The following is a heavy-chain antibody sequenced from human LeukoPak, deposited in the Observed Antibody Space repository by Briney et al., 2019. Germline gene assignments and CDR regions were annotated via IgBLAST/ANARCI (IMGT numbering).Heavy chain of an antibody. J-gene: IGHJ6*02. CDR3: ASEEGGLDV. Sequence: PGGSLRLSCAASGFTFSRYWMHWVRQAPGKGLVWVSRIKTDGTYTSYADSVKGRLTISRDNAKSTLYLQMNALRGEDTAVYYCASEEGGLDVWGQGTTATVSS. V-gene: IGHV3-74*01. CDR2: IKTDGTYT. CDR1: GFTFSRYW.